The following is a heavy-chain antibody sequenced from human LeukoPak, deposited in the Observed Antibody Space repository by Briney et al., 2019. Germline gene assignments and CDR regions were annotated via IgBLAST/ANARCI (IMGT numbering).Heavy chain of an antibody. D-gene: IGHD1-26*01. V-gene: IGHV1-24*01. Sequence: ASVKVSCKVSGYTLTELSMHWVRQAPGKGLEWMGGFDPEDGETIYAQKFQGRVTTTEDTSTDTAYMELSSLRSEDTAVYYCAAIHRPSGSYYFDYWGQGTLVTVSS. J-gene: IGHJ4*02. CDR3: AAIHRPSGSYYFDY. CDR2: FDPEDGET. CDR1: GYTLTELS.